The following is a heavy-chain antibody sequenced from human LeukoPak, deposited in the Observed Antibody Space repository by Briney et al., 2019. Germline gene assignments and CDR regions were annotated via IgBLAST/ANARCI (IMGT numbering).Heavy chain of an antibody. D-gene: IGHD3-10*01. Sequence: PGGSLRLSCAASGFTFSSYAMSCVRQAPGKELEWVSAISGSGGSTYYADSVKGRFTISRDNSKNTLYLQMNSLRAEDTAVYYCAKDTDYYGSGSYSDPWGQGTLVTVSS. V-gene: IGHV3-23*01. J-gene: IGHJ5*02. CDR2: ISGSGGST. CDR3: AKDTDYYGSGSYSDP. CDR1: GFTFSSYA.